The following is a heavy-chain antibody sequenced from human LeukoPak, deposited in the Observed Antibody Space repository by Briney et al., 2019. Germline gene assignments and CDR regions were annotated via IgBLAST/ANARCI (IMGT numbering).Heavy chain of an antibody. Sequence: GESLKISCKGSGYSFTSYWIGWVRQMPGKGLEWMGIIYPGDSDTRYSPSFQGQVTISADKSISTAYLQWSSLKASGTAMYYCARPASSSWYYFDYWGQGTLVTVSS. D-gene: IGHD6-13*01. V-gene: IGHV5-51*01. CDR1: GYSFTSYW. CDR2: IYPGDSDT. J-gene: IGHJ4*02. CDR3: ARPASSSWYYFDY.